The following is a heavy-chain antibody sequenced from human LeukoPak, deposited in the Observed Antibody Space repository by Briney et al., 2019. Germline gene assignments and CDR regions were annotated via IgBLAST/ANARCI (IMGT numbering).Heavy chain of an antibody. CDR1: GGSLNGHY. D-gene: IGHD3-10*01. Sequence: KPSETLSLTCAVSGGSLNGHYWSWIRQPPGKGLEWIGEIDHSGSTNYNPSLKSRVTISVDTSKNQFSLKLSSVTAADTAVYYCARRGVYGSGSYRGSSYQTVGYYFDYWGQGTLVTVSS. CDR3: ARRGVYGSGSYRGSSYQTVGYYFDY. CDR2: IDHSGST. V-gene: IGHV4-34*01. J-gene: IGHJ4*02.